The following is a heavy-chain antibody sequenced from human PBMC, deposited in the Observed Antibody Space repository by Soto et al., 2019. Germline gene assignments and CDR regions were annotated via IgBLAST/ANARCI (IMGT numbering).Heavy chain of an antibody. J-gene: IGHJ6*02. D-gene: IGHD3-10*01. CDR1: GGTFSSYA. CDR3: ARTNYGYDYYYGMDV. Sequence: ASVKVSCKASGGTFSSYAISWVRQAPGQGLEWMGGIIPIFGTANYAQKFQGRVTITADESTSTAYMELSSLRSEDTAVYYCARTNYGYDYYYGMDVWGQGTTVTVS. CDR2: IIPIFGTA. V-gene: IGHV1-69*13.